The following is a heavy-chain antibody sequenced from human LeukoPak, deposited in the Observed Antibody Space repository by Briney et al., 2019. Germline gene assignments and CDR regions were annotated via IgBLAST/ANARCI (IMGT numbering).Heavy chain of an antibody. CDR3: AADSRSYGDYGY. Sequence: GASVKVSCKAAGFTFTSSAVEWGRQARGQRLEWIGWIVVGSGNTNYAQKFQERVTITRDMSTSTAYMELSSLRSEDTAVYYCAADSRSYGDYGYWGQGTLVTVSS. CDR2: IVVGSGNT. CDR1: GFTFTSSA. D-gene: IGHD4-17*01. J-gene: IGHJ4*02. V-gene: IGHV1-58*01.